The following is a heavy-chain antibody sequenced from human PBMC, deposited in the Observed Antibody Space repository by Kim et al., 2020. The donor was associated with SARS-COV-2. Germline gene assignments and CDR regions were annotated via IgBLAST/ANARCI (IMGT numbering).Heavy chain of an antibody. CDR2: GGT. J-gene: IGHJ6*03. Sequence: GGTEFAQQLQGRVTMTRDTSISTAYMELSSLTSDDTAVYYCARGDYSYMDVWGTGTTVTVSS. CDR3: ARGDYSYMDV. V-gene: IGHV1-2*02.